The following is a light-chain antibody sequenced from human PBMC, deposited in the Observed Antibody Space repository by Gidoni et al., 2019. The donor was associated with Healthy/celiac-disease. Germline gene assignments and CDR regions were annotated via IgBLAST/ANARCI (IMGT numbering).Light chain of an antibody. CDR2: GAS. V-gene: IGKV3-20*01. Sequence: EIVLTQSPGTLSLSPGERATLSCRASQSVSSSYLAWYQQKPGQAPRLLIYGASSRATVIPDRFSGRGSGTDFTLTISRLEPEDFAVYYSQQYGSSPLITFGQGTRLEIK. CDR1: QSVSSSY. J-gene: IGKJ5*01. CDR3: QQYGSSPLIT.